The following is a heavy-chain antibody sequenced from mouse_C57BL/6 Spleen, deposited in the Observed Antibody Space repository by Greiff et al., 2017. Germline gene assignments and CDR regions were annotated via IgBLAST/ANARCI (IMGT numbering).Heavy chain of an antibody. CDR1: GYAFSSYW. J-gene: IGHJ4*01. CDR2: IYPGDGDT. CDR3: ARTGYRYAMDY. V-gene: IGHV1-80*01. Sequence: LQQSGASVKISCKASGYAFSSYWINWVKQRPGKGLEWLGQIYPGDGDTNYNGKFKGKATLTADKSSSTAYMQLSSLTSEDSAVYFCARTGYRYAMDYWGQGTSVTVSS. D-gene: IGHD2-2*01.